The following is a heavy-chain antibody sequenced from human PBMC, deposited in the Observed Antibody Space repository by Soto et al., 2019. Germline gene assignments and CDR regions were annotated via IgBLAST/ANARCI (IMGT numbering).Heavy chain of an antibody. CDR1: GGTFGNSA. Sequence: QVQLVQSGAEVKKPGSSVTVSCKASGGTFGNSAISWVRQAPGQGLEWLGGIIPILPTPDYAQKFQGRVRMTADESTSTAYMELTSLRSADTAVYYCARDKDRQQLGGNYSYGIDVWGQGTTVTVSS. V-gene: IGHV1-69*12. CDR3: ARDKDRQQLGGNYSYGIDV. CDR2: IIPILPTP. J-gene: IGHJ6*02. D-gene: IGHD3-3*02.